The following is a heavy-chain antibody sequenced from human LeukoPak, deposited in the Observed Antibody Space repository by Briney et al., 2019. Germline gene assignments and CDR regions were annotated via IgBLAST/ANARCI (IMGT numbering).Heavy chain of an antibody. J-gene: IGHJ4*02. Sequence: GGSLRLSCAASGFIFSSHWMNWVRQAPGKGLEWVANIKQDGSEKYYVDSVKGRFTTSRDNAKNSLYLQMNSLRAEDTAVYYCARLKLLWSNYFDYWGQGTLVTVSS. CDR2: IKQDGSEK. CDR1: GFIFSSHW. V-gene: IGHV3-7*01. CDR3: ARLKLLWSNYFDY. D-gene: IGHD2-2*01.